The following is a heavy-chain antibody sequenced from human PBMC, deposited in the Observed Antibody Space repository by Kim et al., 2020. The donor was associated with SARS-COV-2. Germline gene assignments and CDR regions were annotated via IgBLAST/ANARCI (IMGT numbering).Heavy chain of an antibody. V-gene: IGHV3-15*01. Sequence: GGSLRLSCAASGFTFTKVWLSWVRQAPGKGLEWVGRIRSKVDGGTADYAAPVKGRFTISRDDSKNTQYLQMNGLRAEDTAFYHCTTDYERIGGLCDGETCYPASLWGQGTLVTVSS. CDR3: TTDYERIGGLCDGETCYPASL. J-gene: IGHJ4*01. CDR2: IRSKVDGGTA. D-gene: IGHD2-21*01. CDR1: GFTFTKVW.